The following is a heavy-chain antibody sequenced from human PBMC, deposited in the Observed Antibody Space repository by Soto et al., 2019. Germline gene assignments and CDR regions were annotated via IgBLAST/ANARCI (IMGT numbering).Heavy chain of an antibody. D-gene: IGHD1-26*01. V-gene: IGHV3-30*03. CDR1: GFTLSNYD. Sequence: QVQLVESGGGVVQPGRSLRLSCEASGFTLSNYDMAWVRQAPGKGLEWVAIISFDGSKKYYADSVKGRFTISRDNSKSTLYLQMDSLRGDDTATYFCVREGYSGSYAAYWGQGALVTVSS. J-gene: IGHJ4*02. CDR2: ISFDGSKK. CDR3: VREGYSGSYAAY.